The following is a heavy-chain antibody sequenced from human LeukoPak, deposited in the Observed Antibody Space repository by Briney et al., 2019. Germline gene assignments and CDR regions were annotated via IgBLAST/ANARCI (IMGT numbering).Heavy chain of an antibody. CDR2: MNPNSGNT. Sequence: ASVKVSCKASGYTFTSYDINWVRQATGQGLEWMGWMNPNSGNTGYARKFQGRVTMTRNTSISTAYMELSSLRSEDTAVYYCARVRRRNWFDPWGQGTLVTVSS. CDR3: ARVRRRNWFDP. CDR1: GYTFTSYD. V-gene: IGHV1-8*01. J-gene: IGHJ5*02.